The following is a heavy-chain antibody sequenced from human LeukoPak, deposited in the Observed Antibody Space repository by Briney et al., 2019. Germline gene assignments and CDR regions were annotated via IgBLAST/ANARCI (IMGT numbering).Heavy chain of an antibody. Sequence: GGSLRLPCAASGFTLSSHAMGWVPQAPGKGLEWVSAISGSGGSTYYADSVKGRFTISRDNSKNTLYLQMNSLRAEDTAVYYCAKDSKRWLAPFDYWGQGTLVTVSS. CDR2: ISGSGGST. D-gene: IGHD6-19*01. CDR1: GFTLSSHA. V-gene: IGHV3-23*01. J-gene: IGHJ4*02. CDR3: AKDSKRWLAPFDY.